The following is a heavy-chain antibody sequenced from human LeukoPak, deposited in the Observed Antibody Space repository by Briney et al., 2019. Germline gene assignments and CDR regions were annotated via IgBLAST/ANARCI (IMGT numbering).Heavy chain of an antibody. J-gene: IGHJ4*02. CDR3: AKGPAPRLGEFSYHALVDY. Sequence: GGSLRLSCVGSGFTFSSYAMSWVRQAPGKGLEWVSVISGSGTTTLYADSVKGRLTISRDNSKNTLYLQMNSLRAEDTAVYYCAKGPAPRLGEFSYHALVDYWGQGTLVTVSS. V-gene: IGHV3-23*01. CDR1: GFTFSSYA. D-gene: IGHD3-16*02. CDR2: ISGSGTTT.